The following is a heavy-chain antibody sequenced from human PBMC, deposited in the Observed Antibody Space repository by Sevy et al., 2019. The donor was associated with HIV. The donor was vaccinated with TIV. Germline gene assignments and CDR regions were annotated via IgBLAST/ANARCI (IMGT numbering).Heavy chain of an antibody. J-gene: IGHJ4*02. CDR1: GFTFSSYA. CDR3: TRKYDSSGYFDY. CDR2: ISGSGGSGDKT. Sequence: GGCLRLSCAASGFTFSSYAMNWVRQAPGKGLEWLSGISGSGGSGDKTNYADSVKGRFTISRDDSKNSLYLQLNSLRTEDSDIYYCTRKYDSSGYFDYWGQGTLVTVSS. V-gene: IGHV3-23*01. D-gene: IGHD3-22*01.